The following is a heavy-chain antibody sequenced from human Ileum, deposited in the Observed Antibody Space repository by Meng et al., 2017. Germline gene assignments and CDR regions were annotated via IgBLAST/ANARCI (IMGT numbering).Heavy chain of an antibody. V-gene: IGHV3-30*03. CDR3: GRCYYDGRGRFDY. CDR1: GFSLGSFA. Sequence: AGSLRLSCAASGFSLGSFAMHWARQAPGKGLEWVAVVEYDGSGPDYADSMKGRFIISRDNSKNTLFLQMNSLGVEDTAIYYCGRCYYDGRGRFDYWGQGTLVTVSS. J-gene: IGHJ4*02. CDR2: VEYDGSGP. D-gene: IGHD3-22*01.